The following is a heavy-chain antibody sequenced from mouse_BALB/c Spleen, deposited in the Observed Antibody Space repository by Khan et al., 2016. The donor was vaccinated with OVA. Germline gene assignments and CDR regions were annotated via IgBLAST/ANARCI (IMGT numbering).Heavy chain of an antibody. CDR1: GYTFTTAG. V-gene: IGHV9-4*02. J-gene: IGHJ4*01. CDR3: ARSDWSGAMDD. Sequence: QIQLVQSGPELKKPGETVRISCKASGYTFTTAGMQWVQKMLGKGLKWIGWINTHSGVPKYAEDFKGRFAFSLETLASTVHLQLSNLKNADTATFFCARSDWSGAMDDWGQGTSVTVSS. CDR2: INTHSGVP. D-gene: IGHD3-1*01.